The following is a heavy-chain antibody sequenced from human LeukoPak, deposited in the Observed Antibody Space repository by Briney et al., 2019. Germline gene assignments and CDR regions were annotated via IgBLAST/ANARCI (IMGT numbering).Heavy chain of an antibody. CDR1: GFRFSDYY. J-gene: IGHJ6*02. Sequence: GGSLRLSCAASGFRFSDYYMSWVRQAPGKGLEWISYIDLNSSTLYYGDSVKGRFTISRDNAKNSVYLQMNSLRAEDTAVYYCARGHYGLDVWGQGTTVTVSS. CDR2: IDLNSSTL. CDR3: ARGHYGLDV. V-gene: IGHV3-11*01.